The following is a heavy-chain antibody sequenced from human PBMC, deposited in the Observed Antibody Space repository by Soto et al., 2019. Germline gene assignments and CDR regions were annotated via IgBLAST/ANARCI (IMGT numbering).Heavy chain of an antibody. D-gene: IGHD3-22*01. CDR2: INPGNGNT. V-gene: IGHV1-3*01. CDR3: ARGGYFDSSNYLDY. Sequence: GASGKVSGKASGYTFTSYGINWVRQAPGRGLEWMGWINPGNGNTKYSQQFQGRVIIDRDTSASTAYMELSSLRPEDTAVYYCARGGYFDSSNYLDYWGRGTLVTVSS. J-gene: IGHJ4*02. CDR1: GYTFTSYG.